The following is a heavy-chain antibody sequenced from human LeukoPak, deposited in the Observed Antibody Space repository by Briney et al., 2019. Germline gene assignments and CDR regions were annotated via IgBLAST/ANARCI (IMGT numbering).Heavy chain of an antibody. D-gene: IGHD3-10*01. CDR1: GGSISSYY. J-gene: IGHJ4*02. V-gene: IGHV4-59*01. Sequence: PSETPSLTCTVSGGSISSYYWSWIRQPPGKGLEWIGYIYYSGSTNYNPSLKSRVTISVDTSKNQFSLKLSSVTAADTAVYYCARGERRIGSGSFDYWGQGTLVTVSS. CDR2: IYYSGST. CDR3: ARGERRIGSGSFDY.